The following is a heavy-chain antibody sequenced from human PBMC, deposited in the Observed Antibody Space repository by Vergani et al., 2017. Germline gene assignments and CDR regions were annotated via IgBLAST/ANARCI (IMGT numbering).Heavy chain of an antibody. CDR3: ARINYYGSSGYSLTRWHNWFDP. D-gene: IGHD3-22*01. J-gene: IGHJ5*02. Sequence: EVQLVESGGGLVQPGGSLRLSCAASGFIFSHYWMSWVRQAPGKGLEWVANINQDGSEKSYVDSVKGRFTISRDNAKNSLYLQMTSLRAEDTALYYCARINYYGSSGYSLTRWHNWFDPWGQGTLITFSS. CDR1: GFIFSHYW. V-gene: IGHV3-7*01. CDR2: INQDGSEK.